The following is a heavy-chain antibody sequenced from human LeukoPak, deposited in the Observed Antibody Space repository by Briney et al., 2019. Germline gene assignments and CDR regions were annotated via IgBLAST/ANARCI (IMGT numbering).Heavy chain of an antibody. Sequence: GGSLRLSCAASGFPFSSYSMNWVRQAPGKGLEWVSSISSSSSYIYYADSVKGRFTISRDNAKNSLYLQMNSLRAEDTAVYYCARDLSVADAFDIWGQGTMVTVSS. J-gene: IGHJ3*02. D-gene: IGHD2-21*01. CDR3: ARDLSVADAFDI. V-gene: IGHV3-21*01. CDR1: GFPFSSYS. CDR2: ISSSSSYI.